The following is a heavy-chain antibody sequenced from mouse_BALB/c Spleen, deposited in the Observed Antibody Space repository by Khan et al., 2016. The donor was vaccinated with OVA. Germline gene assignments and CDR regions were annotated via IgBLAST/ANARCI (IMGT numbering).Heavy chain of an antibody. CDR3: ARSTYRYAFAY. CDR2: MIYTGYT. J-gene: IGHJ3*01. D-gene: IGHD2-14*01. Sequence: EVQLQESGPRLVKPSQTLSLTCSVTGDSITSGYWSWIRKFPGNKLEYMGYMIYTGYTDYNPSLKSRLTITRHTSKNQYYLQLNSVTTEYTATYYWARSTYRYAFAYWGQGTLVTVSA. V-gene: IGHV3-8*02. CDR1: GDSITSGY.